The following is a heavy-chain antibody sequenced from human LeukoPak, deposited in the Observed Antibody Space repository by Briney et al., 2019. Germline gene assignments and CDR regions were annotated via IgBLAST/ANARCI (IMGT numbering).Heavy chain of an antibody. CDR3: TRDRTNDFWSAYYRDY. J-gene: IGHJ4*02. CDR2: INPNGGGT. V-gene: IGHV1-2*02. Sequence: GTSVKVSCNASGDTFTYYYIHWVRQAPGQGLEWMGWINPNGGGTKYAQKFQGRVTMTRDTSISTAYMELTRLTSDDTAVYYCTRDRTNDFWSAYYRDYWGQGTLVTVSS. CDR1: GDTFTYYY. D-gene: IGHD3-3*01.